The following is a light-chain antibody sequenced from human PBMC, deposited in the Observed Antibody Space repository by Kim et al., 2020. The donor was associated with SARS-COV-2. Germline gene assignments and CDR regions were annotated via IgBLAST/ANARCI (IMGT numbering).Light chain of an antibody. CDR2: AAS. J-gene: IGKJ4*01. CDR1: QSISSY. Sequence: ASIGDRVPITCRASQSISSYLNWYQQKPGKAPKLLIYAASSLQSGVPSRFSGSGSGTDFTLTISSLQPEDFATYYCQQSYSTPLTFGGGTRLEI. V-gene: IGKV1-39*01. CDR3: QQSYSTPLT.